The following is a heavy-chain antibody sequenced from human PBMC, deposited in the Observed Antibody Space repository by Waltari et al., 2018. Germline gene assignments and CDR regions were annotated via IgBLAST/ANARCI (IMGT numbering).Heavy chain of an antibody. CDR3: VRVGDVFHYVD. Sequence: EVQLVESGGGLVQPGGSLRLSCAAFGFTFSDHYMAWVRQGPGKGLEWVGRTRKKVNGYTTEYAASVKGRFTISRDDSKKSLYLQMNSLRIEDTAVYYCVRVGDVFHYVDWGQGTLVTVSS. CDR2: TRKKVNGYTT. J-gene: IGHJ4*02. CDR1: GFTFSDHY. V-gene: IGHV3-72*01. D-gene: IGHD3-16*01.